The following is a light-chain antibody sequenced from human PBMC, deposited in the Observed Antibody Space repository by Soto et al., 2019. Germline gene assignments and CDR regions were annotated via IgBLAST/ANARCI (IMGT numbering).Light chain of an antibody. CDR2: GAS. Sequence: EIVLTQSPGTLSLSPGERAILSFRASQSVSISYLAWYQQKPGQVPSLLIYGASTRASGIPARFSGSGSGTEFTLTIGSLQSEDFAVYYCQQYSSSPSFGQGTRLEI. CDR1: QSVSISY. CDR3: QQYSSSPS. J-gene: IGKJ5*01. V-gene: IGKV3-20*01.